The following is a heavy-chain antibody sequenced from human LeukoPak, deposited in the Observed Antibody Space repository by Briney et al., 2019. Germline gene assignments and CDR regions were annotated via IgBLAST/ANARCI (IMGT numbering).Heavy chain of an antibody. CDR1: GFTFSSYG. V-gene: IGHV3-30*18. J-gene: IGHJ4*02. CDR3: AKTGSWGSSNYYFDY. D-gene: IGHD2-15*01. Sequence: PGRSLRLSCAASGFTFSSYGMHWVRQAPGKGLEWVAVISYDGSNKYYADSVKGRFTISRDNSKNTLYLQMNSLRAEDTALYYCAKTGSWGSSNYYFDYWGQGTLVTVSS. CDR2: ISYDGSNK.